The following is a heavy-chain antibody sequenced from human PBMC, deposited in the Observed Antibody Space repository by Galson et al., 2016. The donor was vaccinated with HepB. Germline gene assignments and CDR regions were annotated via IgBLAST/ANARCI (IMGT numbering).Heavy chain of an antibody. V-gene: IGHV5-10-1*01. Sequence: QSGAEVKKPGESLRISCKGSGYSFTSYWISWVRQMPGKGLEWMGRIDPTDSYPNYSPSFHGHVTFSADKSISTAYLQWGSLKASDTGTYYCAGHRVQLGPSGWYFDLWGRGTLVTVSS. CDR1: GYSFTSYW. CDR2: IDPTDSYP. J-gene: IGHJ2*01. D-gene: IGHD6-13*01. CDR3: AGHRVQLGPSGWYFDL.